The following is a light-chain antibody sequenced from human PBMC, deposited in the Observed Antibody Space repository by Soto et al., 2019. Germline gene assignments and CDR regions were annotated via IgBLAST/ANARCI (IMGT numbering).Light chain of an antibody. Sequence: EIVLTQSPGTLSLSPGERATLSCRASQSVSSNYLAWYQQKPGQAPRLLIYGASSRATGIPDRFSGSGSGTDFTLTIRRLEPEDFAVYYCQQYTTSSWTSGQGTKVEIK. J-gene: IGKJ1*01. V-gene: IGKV3-20*01. CDR2: GAS. CDR3: QQYTTSSWT. CDR1: QSVSSNY.